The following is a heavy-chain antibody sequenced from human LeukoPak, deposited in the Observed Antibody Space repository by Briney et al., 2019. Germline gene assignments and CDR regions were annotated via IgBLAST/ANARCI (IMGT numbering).Heavy chain of an antibody. J-gene: IGHJ4*02. CDR1: GGTFSSYA. Sequence: SVKVSCKASGGTFSSYAISWVRQAPGQGLEWMGRIIPILGIANYAQKFQGRVTITADKSTSTAYMELSSLRSEDTAVYYCARDLVVAAAGDRFDYWGQGTLVTVSS. CDR3: ARDLVVAAAGDRFDY. D-gene: IGHD6-13*01. CDR2: IIPILGIA. V-gene: IGHV1-69*04.